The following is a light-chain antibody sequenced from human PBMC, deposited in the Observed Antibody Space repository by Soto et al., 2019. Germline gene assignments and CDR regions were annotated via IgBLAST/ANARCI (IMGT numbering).Light chain of an antibody. V-gene: IGKV3-11*01. Sequence: DIELTQSPSTLSFSQGERATLSCRASQSVSISLAWYQQKPGQAPRLFIYEASIRATGIPARFSGSGSGTDFTLTISSLEPEDFAVYYCQQRSNWPWTFGQGTKVDIK. CDR2: EAS. CDR1: QSVSIS. J-gene: IGKJ1*01. CDR3: QQRSNWPWT.